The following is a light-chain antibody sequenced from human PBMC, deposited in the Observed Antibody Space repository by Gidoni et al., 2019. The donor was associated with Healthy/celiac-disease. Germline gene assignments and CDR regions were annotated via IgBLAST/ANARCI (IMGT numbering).Light chain of an antibody. J-gene: IGKJ1*01. CDR2: KAS. CDR1: QSISSW. CDR3: QQYNSWVT. Sequence: DIQMTQSPSTLSAPVGDRVPITCRASQSISSWLAWYQQKPGKAPKLLIYKASSLESGVPSRFSGRGSGTEFTLTISSLQPDDFATYYCQQYNSWVTFGQGTKVEIK. V-gene: IGKV1-5*03.